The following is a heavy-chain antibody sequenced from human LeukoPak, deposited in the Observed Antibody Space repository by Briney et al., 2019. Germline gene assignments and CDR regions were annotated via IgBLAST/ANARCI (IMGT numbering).Heavy chain of an antibody. Sequence: SETLSLTCTVSGGSISSYYWSWIRQPPGKGLEWMGYIYYSGSNNYNPSLKSRVTISIDTSKNQFSLKLSSVTAADTAVYYCARVFSGSLDYWGQGTLVTVSS. CDR1: GGSISSYY. V-gene: IGHV4-59*01. J-gene: IGHJ4*02. D-gene: IGHD1-26*01. CDR2: IYYSGSN. CDR3: ARVFSGSLDY.